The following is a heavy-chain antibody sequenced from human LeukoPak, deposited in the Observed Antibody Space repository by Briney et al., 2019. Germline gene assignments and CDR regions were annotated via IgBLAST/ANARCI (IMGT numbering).Heavy chain of an antibody. V-gene: IGHV4-34*01. CDR2: INHSGST. D-gene: IGHD6-13*01. J-gene: IGHJ4*02. CDR3: ARLGLYTSSWHRYYYFDY. Sequence: SETLSLTCGVHGGSFNDYSWTWIRQSPGKGLGWIGEINHSGSTTYNPSLKSRFTMSVDASKNQFSLRLSSVTAADTAVYYCARLGLYTSSWHRYYYFDYWGQGTQVTVSS. CDR1: GGSFNDYS.